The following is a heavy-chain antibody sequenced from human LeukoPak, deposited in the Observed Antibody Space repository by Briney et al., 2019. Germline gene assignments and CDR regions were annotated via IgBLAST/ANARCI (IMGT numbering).Heavy chain of an antibody. CDR3: ATAGYSSSWYQPDY. Sequence: GGSLRLSCTASGFTFSNYAMHWVRQAPGKGLEWVANIKQDGSEKYYVDSVKGRFTISRDNAKNSLYLQMNSLRAEDTAVYYCATAGYSSSWYQPDYWGQGTLVTVSS. CDR2: IKQDGSEK. D-gene: IGHD6-13*01. V-gene: IGHV3-7*01. CDR1: GFTFSNYA. J-gene: IGHJ4*02.